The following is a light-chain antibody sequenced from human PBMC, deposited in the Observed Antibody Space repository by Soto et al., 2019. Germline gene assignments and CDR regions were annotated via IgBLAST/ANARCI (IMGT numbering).Light chain of an antibody. Sequence: EIVLTQSPGTLSLSPGERATLSCRASQSVSSSYLAWYQQKPGQAPRLLIYGASSRATGIPDRSSGSGSGTDFTLSISRPEPEDFAVYYCQQYASSPLLTFGGGTKVDIK. CDR2: GAS. V-gene: IGKV3-20*01. CDR1: QSVSSSY. CDR3: QQYASSPLLT. J-gene: IGKJ4*01.